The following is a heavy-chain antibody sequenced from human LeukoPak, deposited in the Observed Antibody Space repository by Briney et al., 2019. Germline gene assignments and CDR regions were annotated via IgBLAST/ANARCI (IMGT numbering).Heavy chain of an antibody. V-gene: IGHV1-18*01. J-gene: IGHJ6*02. CDR2: ISAYNGNT. Sequence: ASVKVSCKASGYTFTSYGISWVRQAPGQGLEWMGWISAYNGNTNYAQKLQGRVTMTTDTSTSTAYMELRSLRSDDTAVYYCARDPTLRYFDWSPYYYYYGMDVWGQGTTVTVSS. D-gene: IGHD3-9*01. CDR3: ARDPTLRYFDWSPYYYYYGMDV. CDR1: GYTFTSYG.